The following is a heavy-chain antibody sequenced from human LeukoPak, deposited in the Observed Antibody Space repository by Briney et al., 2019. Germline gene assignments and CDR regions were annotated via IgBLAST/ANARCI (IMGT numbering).Heavy chain of an antibody. J-gene: IGHJ4*02. CDR1: GFTFSRDT. Sequence: GRSLRLSCAASGFTFSRDTMHWVRQAPGKGLEWVAVMSYGGTNKFYADSVKGRFTISRDNSKSTLYLQMDSLRAEDTALYYCGRGERWLLYWGQGSLVTVSS. CDR3: GRGERWLLY. D-gene: IGHD5-24*01. CDR2: MSYGGTNK. V-gene: IGHV3-30-3*01.